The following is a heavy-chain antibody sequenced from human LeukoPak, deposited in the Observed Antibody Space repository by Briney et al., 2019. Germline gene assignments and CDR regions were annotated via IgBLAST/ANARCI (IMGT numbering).Heavy chain of an antibody. D-gene: IGHD5-12*01. CDR3: ARATQDGYNQGFYFDY. V-gene: IGHV1-46*01. J-gene: IGHJ4*02. Sequence: ASVKVSCTASGYTFTSYYMHWVRQAPGQGLEWMGIINPSGGSTSYAQKFQGRVTMTRDTSTSTVYMELSSLRSEDTAVYYCARATQDGYNQGFYFDYWGQGTLVTVSS. CDR1: GYTFTSYY. CDR2: INPSGGST.